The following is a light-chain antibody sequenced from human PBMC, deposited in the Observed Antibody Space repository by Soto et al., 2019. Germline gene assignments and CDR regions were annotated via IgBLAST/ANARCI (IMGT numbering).Light chain of an antibody. CDR3: QQYSDLPYT. V-gene: IGKV3-20*01. CDR2: DAP. CDR1: QRVSSRN. J-gene: IGKJ2*01. Sequence: EIVLTQSPGTLSLSPRERATLSCRASQRVSSRNLAWYQQKPGQAPRLLIYDAPSRATGIPDRFSGSGSVTEFTLTINRLEPEDFAVYCCQQYSDLPYTFGQGTKLEVK.